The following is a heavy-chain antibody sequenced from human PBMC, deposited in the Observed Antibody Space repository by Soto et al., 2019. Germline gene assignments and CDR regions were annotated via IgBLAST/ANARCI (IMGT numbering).Heavy chain of an antibody. Sequence: VGSLRLSCAASGFNFSYYAMSWVRQAPGKGLEWVSLISGSGGSTYYADSVKGRFTIFRDNSRNTLYLQMNSLRAEDTAVYYCAKGSGMDVWGQGTTVTVSS. CDR2: ISGSGGST. V-gene: IGHV3-23*01. CDR1: GFNFSYYA. CDR3: AKGSGMDV. J-gene: IGHJ6*02.